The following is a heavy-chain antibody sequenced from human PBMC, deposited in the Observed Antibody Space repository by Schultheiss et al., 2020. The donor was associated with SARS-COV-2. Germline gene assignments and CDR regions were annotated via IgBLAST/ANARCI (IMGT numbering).Heavy chain of an antibody. D-gene: IGHD3-3*01. J-gene: IGHJ5*02. V-gene: IGHV4-39*07. CDR1: GGSISSSSYY. CDR3: AREYYDFWGGTLSPMYNLFDP. CDR2: IYYSGST. Sequence: SETLSLTCIVSGGSISSSSYYWGWIRQPPGKGLEWIGSIYYSGSTYYNPSLKSRVTISVDTSKNQFSLKLSSVTAADTAVYYCAREYYDFWGGTLSPMYNLFDPWGQGTLVTVSS.